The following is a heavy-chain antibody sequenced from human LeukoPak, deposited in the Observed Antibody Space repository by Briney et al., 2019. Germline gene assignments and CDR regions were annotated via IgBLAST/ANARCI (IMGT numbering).Heavy chain of an antibody. V-gene: IGHV1-2*02. J-gene: IGHJ4*02. CDR1: GYTFTGYY. CDR2: INPNSGGT. CDR3: ARSPSRDGSLHGDY. Sequence: LRASVKVSCKASGYTFTGYYMHWVRQAPGQGLEWMGWINPNSGGTNYAQKFQGRVTMTRDTSTSTVYMELSSLRSEDTAVYYCARSPSRDGSLHGDYWGQGTLVTVSS. D-gene: IGHD5-24*01.